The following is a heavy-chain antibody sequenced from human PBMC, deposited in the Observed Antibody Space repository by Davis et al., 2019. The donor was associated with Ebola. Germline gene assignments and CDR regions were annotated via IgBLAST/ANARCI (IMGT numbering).Heavy chain of an antibody. CDR2: INPSGGST. V-gene: IGHV1-46*01. CDR3: ARENVVIGFDY. CDR1: GYTFTSYY. Sequence: ASVKVSCKASGYTFTSYYMHWVRQAPGQGLEWMGIINPSGGSTSYAQKFQGRVTMTRDTSTSTVYMELSSPRSEDTAVYYCARENVVIGFDYWGQGTLVTVSS. D-gene: IGHD3-22*01. J-gene: IGHJ4*02.